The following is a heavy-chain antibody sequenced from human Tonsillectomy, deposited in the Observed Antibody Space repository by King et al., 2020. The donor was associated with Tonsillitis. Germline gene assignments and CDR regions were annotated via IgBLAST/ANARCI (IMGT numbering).Heavy chain of an antibody. J-gene: IGHJ4*02. Sequence: VQLVESGGGVVQPGGSLSLSCAASGFTFSRYAVHWVRQAPGKGLEWVAVISYDGSKEHYADSVKGRFTISRDNSKNTLYLQMNSLRPEDTAVFFCARDSLSADIGDYVYYFDYWGQGTLVTVSS. CDR1: GFTFSRYA. CDR3: ARDSLSADIGDYVYYFDY. CDR2: ISYDGSKE. D-gene: IGHD4-17*01. V-gene: IGHV3-30*01.